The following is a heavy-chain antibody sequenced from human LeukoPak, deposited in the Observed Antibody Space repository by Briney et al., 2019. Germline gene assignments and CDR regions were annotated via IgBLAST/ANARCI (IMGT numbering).Heavy chain of an antibody. CDR3: AKPRYSNFDY. D-gene: IGHD4-11*01. CDR2: ISGSGGDT. J-gene: IGHJ4*02. CDR1: GFTFSSYA. Sequence: GGSLRLSCAASGFTFSSYAMTWVRQAPGKGLEWVSSISGSGGDTYYADSVKGRFTISRDNSKNTLYLQMNSLRAEDTAIYYCAKPRYSNFDYWGQGTLVTVSS. V-gene: IGHV3-23*01.